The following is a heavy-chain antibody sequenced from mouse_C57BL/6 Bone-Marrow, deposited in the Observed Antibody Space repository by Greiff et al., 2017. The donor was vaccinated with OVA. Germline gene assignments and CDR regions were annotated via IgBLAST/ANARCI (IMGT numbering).Heavy chain of an antibody. D-gene: IGHD3-2*02. CDR3: AMRLLRFRLWYFDV. J-gene: IGHJ1*03. CDR1: GYTFTDYY. Sequence: VQLQQSGAELVRPGASVKLSCKASGYTFTDYYINWVKQRPGQGLEWIARIYPGSGNTYYNEKFKGKATLTAEKSSSTADMQLSSLTSEDSAVYFWAMRLLRFRLWYFDVWGTGTTVTVSS. V-gene: IGHV1-76*01. CDR2: IYPGSGNT.